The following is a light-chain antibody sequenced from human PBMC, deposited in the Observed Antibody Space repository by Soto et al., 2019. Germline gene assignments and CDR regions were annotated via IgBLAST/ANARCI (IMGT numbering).Light chain of an antibody. CDR3: SSYTSSSTYV. Sequence: QSPLLRPASFSGSPGQPFPIAATGTSSDVGGYNYVSWYQQYPGKAPRLVISDVSNRPSGVSNRFSGSKSGNSASLTISGLQAEDEADYYCSSYTSSSTYVFGTGTKVTVL. J-gene: IGLJ1*01. CDR2: DVS. V-gene: IGLV2-14*01. CDR1: SSDVGGYNY.